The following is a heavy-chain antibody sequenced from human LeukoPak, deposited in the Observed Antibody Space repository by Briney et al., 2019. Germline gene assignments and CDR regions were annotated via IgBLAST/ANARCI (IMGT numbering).Heavy chain of an antibody. CDR3: ATAGYYRFDS. J-gene: IGHJ4*02. CDR1: GFPFSTSW. CDR2: MNSDGSTI. Sequence: GGSLRLSCAASGFPFSTSWMHWVRHTPGKGLVWVSRMNSDGSTINYADSVKGRFNISRDNARNTLYLQINSLRAEDTAVYYCATAGYYRFDSWGQGTLVTVSS. D-gene: IGHD2/OR15-2a*01. V-gene: IGHV3-74*01.